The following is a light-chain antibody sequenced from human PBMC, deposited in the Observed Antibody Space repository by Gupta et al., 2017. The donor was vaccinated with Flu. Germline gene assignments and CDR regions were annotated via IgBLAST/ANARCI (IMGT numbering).Light chain of an antibody. CDR3: QQRNSSPWT. CDR2: AAS. J-gene: IGKJ1*01. CDR1: HSVSNY. V-gene: IGKV3-15*01. Sequence: EIEMTQFPATLSVSLGESATLACRASHSVSNYLTWYQQKPGQAPKLLIYAASTRASGIPARFRGSGSGTEFTLTISSLQPEDFAIYYCQQRNSSPWTFGHGAKVEIK.